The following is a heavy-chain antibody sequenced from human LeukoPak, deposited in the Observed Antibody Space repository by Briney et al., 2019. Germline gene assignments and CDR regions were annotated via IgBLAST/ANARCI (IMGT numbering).Heavy chain of an antibody. CDR2: IPKNGSHQ. V-gene: IGHV3-30*18. CDR1: GFTFSSYG. D-gene: IGHD3-10*01. J-gene: IGHJ4*02. Sequence: GGSLRLSCAVSGFTFSSYGMHWVSQAPGKGLEWVAGIPKNGSHQSYADSVKGRFTISRDNSKNTLFLQMNSLRVEDTAVYYCAKEIHAFGGFDYWGQGTLVTASS. CDR3: AKEIHAFGGFDY.